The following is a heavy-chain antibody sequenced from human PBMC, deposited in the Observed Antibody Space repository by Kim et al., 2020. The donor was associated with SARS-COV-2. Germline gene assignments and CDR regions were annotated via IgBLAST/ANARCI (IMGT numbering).Heavy chain of an antibody. CDR3: ARLYAGLYSPFDL. V-gene: IGHV4-4*06. J-gene: IGHJ4*02. Sequence: KYNPSLKSRVTTSSQTSKNQFSLNLISVAAEDTAIYCCARLYAGLYSPFDLWGQGTLVTVSS. D-gene: IGHD6-13*01.